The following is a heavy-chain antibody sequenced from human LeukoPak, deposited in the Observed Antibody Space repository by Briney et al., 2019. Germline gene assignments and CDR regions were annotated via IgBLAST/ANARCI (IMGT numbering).Heavy chain of an antibody. D-gene: IGHD6-13*01. CDR1: GGSISSGDYY. CDR3: ARVTWGAAEDY. J-gene: IGHJ4*02. CDR2: IYTSGTT. Sequence: PSETLSLTSTVSGGSISSGDYYWSWIRQPAGKGLEWIGRIYTSGTTNYNPSLESRVSISVDTSKNQFSLKLSSVTAADTAVYYCARVTWGAAEDYWGQGTLVTVSS. V-gene: IGHV4-61*02.